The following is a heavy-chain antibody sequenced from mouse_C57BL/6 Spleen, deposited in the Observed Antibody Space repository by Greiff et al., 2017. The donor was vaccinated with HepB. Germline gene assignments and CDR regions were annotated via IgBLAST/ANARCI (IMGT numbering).Heavy chain of an antibody. Sequence: EVKLMESGGGLVKPGGSLKLSCAASGFTFSSYAMSWVRQTPEKRLEWVATISDGGSYTYYPDNVKGRFTISRDNAKNNLYLQMSHLKSEDTAMYYCARDPITTVVTSGYFDVWGTGTTVTVSS. CDR2: ISDGGSYT. V-gene: IGHV5-4*01. D-gene: IGHD1-1*01. CDR3: ARDPITTVVTSGYFDV. J-gene: IGHJ1*03. CDR1: GFTFSSYA.